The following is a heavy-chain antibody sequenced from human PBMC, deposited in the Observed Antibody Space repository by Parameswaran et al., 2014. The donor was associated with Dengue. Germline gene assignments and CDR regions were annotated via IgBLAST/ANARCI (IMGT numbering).Heavy chain of an antibody. J-gene: IGHJ5*02. CDR2: IYSGGST. D-gene: IGHD2-15*01. Sequence: GESLKISCAASGFTVSINYMSWVRQAPGKGLEWVSVIYSGGSTYYSDSVKGRFTISRDNSKSTLYLQMNSLRAEDTAVYYCARRQFRYCSGGSCYPTKYNWFDPWGQGTLVTVSS. V-gene: IGHV3-53*01. CDR1: GFTVSINY. CDR3: ARRQFRYCSGGSCYPTKYNWFDP.